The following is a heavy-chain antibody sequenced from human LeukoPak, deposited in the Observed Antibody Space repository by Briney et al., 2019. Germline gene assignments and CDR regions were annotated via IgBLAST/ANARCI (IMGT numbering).Heavy chain of an antibody. CDR2: IRYDGSTK. CDR3: AKGQNYYGSGTFDY. V-gene: IGHV3-30*02. Sequence: GGSLRLSCAASGFTFSSYGMHWVRQAPGKGLEWVTFIRYDGSTKYYADSVKGRFAISRDNSKNTLYLHMNSLRAEDTAVYYCAKGQNYYGSGTFDYWGQGTLVTVSS. D-gene: IGHD3-10*01. CDR1: GFTFSSYG. J-gene: IGHJ4*02.